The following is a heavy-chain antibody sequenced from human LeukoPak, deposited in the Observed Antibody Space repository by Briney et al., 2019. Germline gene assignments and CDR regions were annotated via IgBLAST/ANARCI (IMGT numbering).Heavy chain of an antibody. Sequence: GGSLRLSCAASRFTFSSYAMSWVRQAPGKGLEWVSAISGSGGSTYYADSVKGRFTISRDNSKNTLYLQMNSLRAEDTAVYYCAKAGGRYSSSGGYFDYWGQGTLVTVSS. D-gene: IGHD6-13*01. CDR3: AKAGGRYSSSGGYFDY. V-gene: IGHV3-23*01. CDR2: ISGSGGST. J-gene: IGHJ4*02. CDR1: RFTFSSYA.